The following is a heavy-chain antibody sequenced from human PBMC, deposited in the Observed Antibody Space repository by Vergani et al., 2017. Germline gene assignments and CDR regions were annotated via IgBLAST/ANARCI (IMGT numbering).Heavy chain of an antibody. CDR3: ARRYGSGSYYPNFDY. J-gene: IGHJ4*02. Sequence: QVQLVQSGAEVKKPGASVKVSCKASGYTFTSYYMHWVRQAPGQGLEWMGIINPSGGSTSYAQKFQGRVTMTRDTSTSTVYMELSSLRSEDTAVYYCARRYGSGSYYPNFDYWGQGTLVTVSS. V-gene: IGHV1-46*01. CDR2: INPSGGST. CDR1: GYTFTSYY. D-gene: IGHD3-10*01.